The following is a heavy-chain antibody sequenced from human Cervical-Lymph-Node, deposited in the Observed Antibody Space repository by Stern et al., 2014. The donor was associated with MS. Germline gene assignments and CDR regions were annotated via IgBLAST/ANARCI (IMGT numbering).Heavy chain of an antibody. CDR3: AAEPMYYSDSVGAFDI. Sequence: QLVESGPEVKKPGTSVKVSCKASGFTFTSSAVQWVRQARGQRLEWIGWIVAGRRYTNYAQKFQERVTITRDMSTSTAYMELSSLRSEDTAVYYCAAEPMYYSDSVGAFDIWGQGTMVTVSS. D-gene: IGHD3-22*01. CDR1: GFTFTSSA. CDR2: IVAGRRYT. V-gene: IGHV1-58*01. J-gene: IGHJ3*02.